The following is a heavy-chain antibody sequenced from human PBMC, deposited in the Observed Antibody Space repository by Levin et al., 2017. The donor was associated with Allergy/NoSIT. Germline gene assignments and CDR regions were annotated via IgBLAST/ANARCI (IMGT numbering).Heavy chain of an antibody. V-gene: IGHV4-34*01. CDR3: ARGSIGDV. J-gene: IGHJ6*04. CDR2: INHSGST. D-gene: IGHD3-16*02. Sequence: SETLSLTCAVYGGSFSGYYWSWIRQPPGKGLEWIGEINHSGSTNYNPSLKSRVTISVDTSKNQFSLKLSSVTAADTAVYYCARGSIGDVWGKGTTVTVSS. CDR1: GGSFSGYY.